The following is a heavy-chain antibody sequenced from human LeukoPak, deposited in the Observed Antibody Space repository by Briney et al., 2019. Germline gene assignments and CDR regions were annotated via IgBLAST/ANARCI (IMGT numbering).Heavy chain of an antibody. V-gene: IGHV3-48*03. D-gene: IGHD6-13*01. CDR3: AREYSSSWPYNYYYYYYMDV. J-gene: IGHJ6*03. Sequence: GGSLRLSCAASGFTFSSYEMNWVRQAPGKGLEWVSYISSSGSTIYYADSVKGRFTISRDNAKNSLYLQMNSLRAEDTAVYYCAREYSSSWPYNYYYYYYMDVWGKGTTVTVSS. CDR2: ISSSGSTI. CDR1: GFTFSSYE.